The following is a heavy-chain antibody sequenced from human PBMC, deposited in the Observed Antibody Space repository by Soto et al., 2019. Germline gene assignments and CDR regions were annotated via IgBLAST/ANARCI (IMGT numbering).Heavy chain of an antibody. J-gene: IGHJ5*02. CDR3: AMEQLVPNWFDP. Sequence: PGGSLRLSCAASGFTFSSYAMSWVRQAPGKGLEWVSTISDSGNSTYSADSVKGRFTISRDNSKNTLYLQMNSLRAEDTAVYYCAMEQLVPNWFDPWGQGTLVTSPQ. D-gene: IGHD6-6*01. CDR2: ISDSGNST. V-gene: IGHV3-23*01. CDR1: GFTFSSYA.